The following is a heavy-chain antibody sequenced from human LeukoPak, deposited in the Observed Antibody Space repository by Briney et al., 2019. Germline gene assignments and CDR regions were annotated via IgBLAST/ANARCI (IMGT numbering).Heavy chain of an antibody. CDR1: GGSFSDYY. CDR2: INHSGSP. D-gene: IGHD6-13*01. V-gene: IGHV4-34*01. Sequence: SETLSLTCAVYGGSFSDYYWTWIRQPPGKGLEWIGEINHSGSPNNNPSLKSRVSISFDTSKNQFSLKLTSVTAADTAVYYCARATGPYSSSWYVPDAFDLWGQGTMVTVSS. J-gene: IGHJ3*01. CDR3: ARATGPYSSSWYVPDAFDL.